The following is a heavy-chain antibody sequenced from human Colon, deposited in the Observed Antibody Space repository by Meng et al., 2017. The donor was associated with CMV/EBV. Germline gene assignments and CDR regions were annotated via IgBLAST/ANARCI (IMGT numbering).Heavy chain of an antibody. J-gene: IGHJ4*02. CDR3: ARVKWQRFVDF. CDR1: GDSTSSSIYY. CDR2: VFHTGSS. D-gene: IGHD5-12*01. V-gene: IGHV4-39*07. Sequence: CTVSGDSTSSSIYYWGWFRQPPGKGLEWIGTVFHTGSSSYNESLSGRASISIDTSRNHFSLSLKSVTAADTGVYFCARVKWQRFVDFWGQGMLVTVSS.